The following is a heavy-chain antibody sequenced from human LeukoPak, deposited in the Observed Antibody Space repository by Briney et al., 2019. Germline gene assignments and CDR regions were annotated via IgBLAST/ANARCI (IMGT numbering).Heavy chain of an antibody. J-gene: IGHJ4*02. Sequence: GGSLRLSCAASGFTFSSYAMSWVRQAPGKGLEWVSAISGSGGSTYYADSVKGRFTISRDNSKNTLYLQMNSLRAEDTAVYYCAKGGSSWYEPTTEFDYWGQGTLVTVSS. D-gene: IGHD6-13*01. V-gene: IGHV3-23*01. CDR2: ISGSGGST. CDR1: GFTFSSYA. CDR3: AKGGSSWYEPTTEFDY.